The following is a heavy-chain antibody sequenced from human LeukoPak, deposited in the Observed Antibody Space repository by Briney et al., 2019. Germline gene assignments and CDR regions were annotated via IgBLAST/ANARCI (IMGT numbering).Heavy chain of an antibody. CDR1: GFTFSRHW. V-gene: IGHV3-48*03. J-gene: IGHJ4*02. Sequence: PGGSLRLSCAASGFTFSRHWKSWVRQAPGKGLEWVSYISESGSTTYYADSVKGRFTNSRDNAKNSLYLQMNSLRAEDTALYYCARDLYGDYAYDYWGQGTLVTVSS. D-gene: IGHD4-17*01. CDR2: ISESGSTT. CDR3: ARDLYGDYAYDY.